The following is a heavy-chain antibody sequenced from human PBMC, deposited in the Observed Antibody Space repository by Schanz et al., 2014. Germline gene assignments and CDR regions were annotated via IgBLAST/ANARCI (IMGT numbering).Heavy chain of an antibody. CDR3: ARDGGRDGYNLAFDV. CDR1: GFTFNDYW. J-gene: IGHJ4*02. Sequence: EVQLVESGGGLVQPGGSLRLSCAASGFTFNDYWMHWVRQAPGKGLVWVSRINSDGRSTNYADSVKGRFSISRDNARNTLHLQMDSLRDEDTAVYFCARDGGRDGYNLAFDVWGQGVLVTVSS. CDR2: INSDGRST. V-gene: IGHV3-74*01. D-gene: IGHD5-12*01.